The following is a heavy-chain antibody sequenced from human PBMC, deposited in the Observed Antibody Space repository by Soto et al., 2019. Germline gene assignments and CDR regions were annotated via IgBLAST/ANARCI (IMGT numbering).Heavy chain of an antibody. J-gene: IGHJ4*02. D-gene: IGHD3-22*01. V-gene: IGHV3-23*01. CDR1: GFTFSSYA. CDR2: ISGSGGST. CDR3: AKYDVATLADYYDSSGYYWSYFDY. Sequence: GGSLRLSCAASGFTFSSYAISWVRQAPGKGLEWVSAISGSGGSTYYADSVKGRFTISRDNSKNTLYLQMNSLRAEDTAVYYCAKYDVATLADYYDSSGYYWSYFDYWGQGTLVTVSS.